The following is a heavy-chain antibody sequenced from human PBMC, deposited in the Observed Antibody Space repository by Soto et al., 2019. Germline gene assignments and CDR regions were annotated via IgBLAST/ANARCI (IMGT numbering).Heavy chain of an antibody. CDR1: VDSISSYY. CDR2: MFPGGST. J-gene: IGHJ4*02. D-gene: IGHD3-22*01. V-gene: IGHV4-4*07. Sequence: PSETLSLTCNVSVDSISSYYWSWIRQPAGLGLEWIGRMFPGGSTNYNPSLKSRVTMSLDTSKNQLSLKLSSVTAADTAVYYCARGDENSSGYSANFDYWGQGTLVTVSS. CDR3: ARGDENSSGYSANFDY.